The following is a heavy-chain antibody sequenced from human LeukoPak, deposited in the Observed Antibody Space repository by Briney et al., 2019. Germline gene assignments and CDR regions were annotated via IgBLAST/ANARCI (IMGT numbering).Heavy chain of an antibody. CDR3: AKDGWAGTGAFDI. CDR2: IKQDGSEK. V-gene: IGHV3-7*03. Sequence: GGSLRLSCAASGFIFSSYWMRWVRQAPGKGLEWVANIKQDGSEKYYVDSVKGRFTISRDNAKNSLYLQMNSLRAEDTAVYYCAKDGWAGTGAFDIWGQGTMVTVSS. J-gene: IGHJ3*02. D-gene: IGHD6-19*01. CDR1: GFIFSSYW.